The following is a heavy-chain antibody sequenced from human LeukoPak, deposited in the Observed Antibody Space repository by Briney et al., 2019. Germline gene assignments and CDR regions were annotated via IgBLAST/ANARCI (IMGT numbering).Heavy chain of an antibody. CDR2: ISSSGSTI. CDR1: GGSISSYY. J-gene: IGHJ4*02. D-gene: IGHD1-1*01. CDR3: ARDHWNDGGDY. Sequence: LSLTCTVSGGSISSYYWSWIRQAPGKGLEWVSYISSSGSTIYYADSVKGRFTISRDNAKNSPYLQMNSLRAEDTAVYYCARDHWNDGGDYWGQGTLVTVSS. V-gene: IGHV3-11*04.